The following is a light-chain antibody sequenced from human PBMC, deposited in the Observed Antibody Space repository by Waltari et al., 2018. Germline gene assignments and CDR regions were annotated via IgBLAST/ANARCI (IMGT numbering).Light chain of an antibody. CDR2: DVT. V-gene: IGLV2-14*03. Sequence: QSVLTQPASVSGSPGQSITISCTGSSHDVDDFNYVAWYQQHPDKAPKLILFDVTTRASGVSSRFSGSKSANTASLTISGLQAEDEAFYYYSSHTTRSLLGVFGGGTKLTVL. CDR1: SHDVDDFNY. J-gene: IGLJ3*02. CDR3: SSHTTRSLLGV.